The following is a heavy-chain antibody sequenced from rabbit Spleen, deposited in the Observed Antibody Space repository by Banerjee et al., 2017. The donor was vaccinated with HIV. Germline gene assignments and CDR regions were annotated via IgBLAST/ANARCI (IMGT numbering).Heavy chain of an antibody. Sequence: QSLEESGGDLVKPGASLTLTCTASGVSFSSNHYMCWVRQAPGKGLEWIACIDAGSSSFTYFATWAQGRFTISKISSTTVTLQMTRLTAADTATYFCARGSAAMTMVIIGFYFNLWGQGTLVTVS. J-gene: IGHJ4*01. CDR2: IDAGSSSFT. CDR1: GVSFSSNHY. V-gene: IGHV1S40*01. D-gene: IGHD2-1*01. CDR3: ARGSAAMTMVIIGFYFNL.